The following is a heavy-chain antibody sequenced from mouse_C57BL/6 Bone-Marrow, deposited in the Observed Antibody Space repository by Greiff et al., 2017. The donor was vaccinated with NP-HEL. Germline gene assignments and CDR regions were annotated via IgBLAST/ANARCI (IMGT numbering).Heavy chain of an antibody. CDR2: IVPETGGT. CDR3: TRTLLLPYYLDY. J-gene: IGHJ2*01. D-gene: IGHD1-1*01. V-gene: IGHV1-15*01. CDR1: GYTFTDYD. Sequence: QVHVKQSGAELVRPGASVTLSCKASGYTFTDYDMHWVKQTPVHGLEWIGAIVPETGGTSYNQKFKGKAILTADKSSSTAYMELRSLTSEDSAVYYCTRTLLLPYYLDYWGQGTTLTVSS.